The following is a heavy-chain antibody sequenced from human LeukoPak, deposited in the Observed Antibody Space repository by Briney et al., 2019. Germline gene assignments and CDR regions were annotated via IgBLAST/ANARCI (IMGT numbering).Heavy chain of an antibody. Sequence: PGGSLRLSCAASGFTFSSYWMHWVRQAPGKGLVWVSRINSDGSSTSYADSVKGRFTISRDNSKNTLYLQMNSLRAEDTAVYYCARGGPREMATIDYWGQGTLVTVSS. D-gene: IGHD5-24*01. CDR2: INSDGSST. CDR3: ARGGPREMATIDY. J-gene: IGHJ4*02. V-gene: IGHV3-74*01. CDR1: GFTFSSYW.